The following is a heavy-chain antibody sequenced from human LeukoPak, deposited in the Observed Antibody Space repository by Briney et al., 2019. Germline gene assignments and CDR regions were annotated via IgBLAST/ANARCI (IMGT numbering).Heavy chain of an antibody. D-gene: IGHD2-8*01. CDR2: INHSGST. V-gene: IGHV4-34*01. CDR1: GGSFSGYY. CDR3: ARGYYCTNGVCYSTWFDP. Sequence: PSETLSLTCAVYGGSFSGYYWSWIRQPPGKGLEWIGEINHSGSTNYNPSLKSRVTISVDTSKNQFSLKLSSVTAAGTAVYYCARGYYCTNGVCYSTWFDPWGQGTLVTVSS. J-gene: IGHJ5*02.